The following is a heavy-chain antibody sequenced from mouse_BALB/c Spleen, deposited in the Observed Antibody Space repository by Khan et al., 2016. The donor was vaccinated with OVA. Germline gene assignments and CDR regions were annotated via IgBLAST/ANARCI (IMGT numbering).Heavy chain of an antibody. D-gene: IGHD2-2*01. CDR1: GFTFSTYA. J-gene: IGHJ4*01. V-gene: IGHV5-9-3*01. Sequence: EVELVESGGGLEKPGGSLKVSCSASGFTFSTYAMSWVRQTPEERLEWVATVSSGGHYTFYPDRVKGRFTISRDNAKNTLYLQMSSLRSEDTAMYYCARSLVDYHAMDYWGQGTSVTVSS. CDR3: ARSLVDYHAMDY. CDR2: VSSGGHYT.